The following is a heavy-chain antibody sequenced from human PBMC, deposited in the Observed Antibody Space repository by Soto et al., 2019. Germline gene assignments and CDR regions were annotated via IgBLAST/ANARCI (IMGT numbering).Heavy chain of an antibody. CDR3: TRGGASSKWLDP. CDR1: GGSISGDY. V-gene: IGHV4-59*01. Sequence: QVHLQESGPGLVKSSETLSLTCTVSGGSISGDYWSWIRQPPGKGLEWIGYIYNSETTNYNPSLKSRVTISIDTSKNQFSLTLTSLTATDTAVYYCTRGGASSKWLDPWGQGTLVTVSS. CDR2: IYNSETT. J-gene: IGHJ5*02.